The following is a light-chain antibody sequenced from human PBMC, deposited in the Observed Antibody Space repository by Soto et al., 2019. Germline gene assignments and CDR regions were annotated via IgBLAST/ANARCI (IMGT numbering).Light chain of an antibody. J-gene: IGLJ3*02. Sequence: QSVLTQPASVSGSPGQSITISCTGTSSDVGGYNYVSWYQQHPGKAPKLMIYEVSNRPSGVSNRFSGSKSGNTASLTISGLQAEDEADYYCSFYTSGTTRVFGGGTKLTVL. CDR3: SFYTSGTTRV. CDR2: EVS. CDR1: SSDVGGYNY. V-gene: IGLV2-14*01.